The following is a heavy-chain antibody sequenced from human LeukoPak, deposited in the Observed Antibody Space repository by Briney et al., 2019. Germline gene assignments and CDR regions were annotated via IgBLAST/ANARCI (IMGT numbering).Heavy chain of an antibody. V-gene: IGHV3-74*01. CDR3: VRDLDGLDCY. Sequence: GGSLRLSCATSGFTFSSYAMSWVRQAPGKGLVWVSRINTDGSSTSYADSVKGRFTISRDNAKNTLYLQMNSLRAEDTAVYYCVRDLDGLDCYWGQGTLVTVSS. CDR2: INTDGSST. CDR1: GFTFSSYA. D-gene: IGHD1-1*01. J-gene: IGHJ4*02.